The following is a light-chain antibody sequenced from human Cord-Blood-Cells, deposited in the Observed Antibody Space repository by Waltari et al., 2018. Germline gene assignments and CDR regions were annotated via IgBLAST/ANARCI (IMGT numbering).Light chain of an antibody. CDR3: QQYQSTPYS. CDR1: QSVLYSSNNTNY. V-gene: IGKV4-1*01. Sequence: DIVMTQSPASLAVSLGERATINCKSTQSVLYSSNNTNYLAWYQQKPGQPPKLLIYWASTRESGVPDRFSGSGSGTDFTLTISSLQAENVAVYYCQQYQSTPYSFGQGTKLEIK. J-gene: IGKJ2*03. CDR2: WAS.